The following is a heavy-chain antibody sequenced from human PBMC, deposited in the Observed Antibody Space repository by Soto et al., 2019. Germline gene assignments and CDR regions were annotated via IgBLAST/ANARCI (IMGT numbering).Heavy chain of an antibody. V-gene: IGHV4-34*01. Sequence: SETLSLTCAVHRGSFNAYSWTWIRQPPGKGLEWIGEIDHSGSTTYNPSLKSRIIMSVDTSKNQFSLNVSSMTAADTAIYYCARGLRYSGMDVWGQGTTVTVSS. CDR3: ARGLRYSGMDV. CDR2: IDHSGST. CDR1: RGSFNAYS. J-gene: IGHJ6*02.